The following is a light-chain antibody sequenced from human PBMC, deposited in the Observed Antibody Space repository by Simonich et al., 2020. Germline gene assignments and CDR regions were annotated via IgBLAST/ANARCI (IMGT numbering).Light chain of an antibody. CDR2: DAS. J-gene: IGKJ2*01. V-gene: IGKV1-33*01. Sequence: DIQMTQSPSSLSASVGDRVTITCQASQDIRNYLNWYQQKPGKAPKLLIYDASNLEKGVPSRFSGSGSGTEFTLTISSLQPEDFATYYCQQLNSYPYTFGQGTKLEIK. CDR3: QQLNSYPYT. CDR1: QDIRNY.